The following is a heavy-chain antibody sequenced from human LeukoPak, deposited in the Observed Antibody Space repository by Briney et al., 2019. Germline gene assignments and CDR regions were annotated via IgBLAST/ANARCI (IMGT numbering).Heavy chain of an antibody. D-gene: IGHD3-16*01. V-gene: IGHV3-23*01. CDR2: IFDSGAPS. CDR1: GFSFGRHA. CDR3: TKAVGGGRDAYDI. J-gene: IGHJ3*02. Sequence: GGSLRLSCVASGFSFGRHAMNWVRQAPGKGVEWVSSIFDSGAPSYYADSVKGRFTISRDNSKNALYVQMESLRVEDTAMYYCTKAVGGGRDAYDIWGQGTMVTVSS.